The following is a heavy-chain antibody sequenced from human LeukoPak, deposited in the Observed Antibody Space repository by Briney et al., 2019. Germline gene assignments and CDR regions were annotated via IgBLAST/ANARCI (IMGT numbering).Heavy chain of an antibody. V-gene: IGHV3-23*01. CDR2: ISGSGGST. Sequence: PGGSLRLSCAASGFTFSSYAMSWVRQAPGKGLEWVSAISGSGGSTYYADSVKGRFTISRDNSKDTLYLQMNSLRAEDTAVYYCAKRHSSAWYYLEYWGQGTLVTVSS. CDR3: AKRHSSAWYYLEY. CDR1: GFTFSSYA. D-gene: IGHD6-19*01. J-gene: IGHJ4*02.